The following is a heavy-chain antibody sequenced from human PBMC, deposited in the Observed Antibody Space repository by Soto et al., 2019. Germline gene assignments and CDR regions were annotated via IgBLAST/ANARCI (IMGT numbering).Heavy chain of an antibody. V-gene: IGHV4-34*01. D-gene: IGHD3-22*01. CDR3: ARVSGYYDSSGYSGLDY. CDR2: INHSGST. CDR1: GGSFSGYY. J-gene: IGHJ4*02. Sequence: PSETLSLTCAVYGGSFSGYYWSWIRQPPGKGLEWIGEINHSGSTNYNPSLKSRVTISVDTSKNQFSLKLSSVTAADTAVYYCARVSGYYDSSGYSGLDYWGQGTLVTVS.